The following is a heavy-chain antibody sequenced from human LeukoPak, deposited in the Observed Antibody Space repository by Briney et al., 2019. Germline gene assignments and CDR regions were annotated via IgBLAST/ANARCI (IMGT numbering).Heavy chain of an antibody. CDR2: LYYSGST. J-gene: IGHJ4*02. V-gene: IGHV4-59*01. D-gene: IGHD4-17*01. Sequence: PSETLSLTCNVSGDSIKSSYWSWLRQSPGKELEWIGYLYYSGSTNYNPSFKSRVTMSVDTSKNQFSLKLNSMTAADTAVYFCARGRYNDYGFDYWGQGTLVTVSS. CDR3: ARGRYNDYGFDY. CDR1: GDSIKSSY.